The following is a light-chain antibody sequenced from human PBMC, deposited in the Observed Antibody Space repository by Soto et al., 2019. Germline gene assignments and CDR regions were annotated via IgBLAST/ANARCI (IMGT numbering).Light chain of an antibody. V-gene: IGKV1-9*01. CDR2: AAS. J-gene: IGKJ4*01. CDR3: QQLNSYPLT. CDR1: QGISSF. Sequence: DLQLTQSPSFLSASVGDRVTITCRASQGISSFLVWYQQKPGRAPKVLIYAASTLQSGVPSRFSGSGSGTEFTLTISSLQPEDFATYYCQQLNSYPLTFGGGTKVEIK.